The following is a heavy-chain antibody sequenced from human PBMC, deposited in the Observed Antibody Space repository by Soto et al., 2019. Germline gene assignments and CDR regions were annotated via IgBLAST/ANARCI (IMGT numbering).Heavy chain of an antibody. D-gene: IGHD6-19*01. J-gene: IGHJ4*02. Sequence: QITLKESGPTLVKPTQTLTLTCTFSGFSLSSTRMAVGWIRQPPGTALEWLALIYWDDDKRYSPFLKSRLTITKDTSKNQVVLTMSNMEPVDTARYYCAHIVVAGLGYYFDYWGQGTLVTVSS. V-gene: IGHV2-5*02. CDR2: IYWDDDK. CDR1: GFSLSSTRMA. CDR3: AHIVVAGLGYYFDY.